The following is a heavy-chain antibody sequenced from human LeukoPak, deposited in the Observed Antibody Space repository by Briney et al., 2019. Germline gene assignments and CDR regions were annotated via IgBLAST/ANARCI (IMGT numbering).Heavy chain of an antibody. CDR3: ARGTDYYDSSGWLDP. J-gene: IGHJ5*02. Sequence: SETLSLTCTVSGDSISSGHYWDWIRQPPGRGLEWIGSIHHSGSTWYNPSLKSRVTISLDTSQTQISLRVTSVTAVDTAVYYCARGTDYYDSSGWLDPWGQGTLVTVSS. V-gene: IGHV4-38-2*02. D-gene: IGHD3-22*01. CDR1: GDSISSGHY. CDR2: IHHSGST.